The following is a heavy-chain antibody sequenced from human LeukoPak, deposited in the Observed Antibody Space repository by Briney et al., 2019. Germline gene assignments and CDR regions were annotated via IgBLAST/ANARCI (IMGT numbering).Heavy chain of an antibody. J-gene: IGHJ6*03. CDR2: ISGSGGST. V-gene: IGHV3-23*01. Sequence: PGGSLRLSCAASGFTFSSYAMSWVRQAPGKGLEWVSAISGSGGSTYYADSVKGRFTISRDSSKNTLYLQMNSLRAEDTAVYYCAKSFSQLVRGYMDVWGKGTTVTVSS. CDR3: AKSFSQLVRGYMDV. CDR1: GFTFSSYA. D-gene: IGHD6-6*01.